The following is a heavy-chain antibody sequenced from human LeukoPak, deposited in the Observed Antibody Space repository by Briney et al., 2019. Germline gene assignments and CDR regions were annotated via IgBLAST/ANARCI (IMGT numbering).Heavy chain of an antibody. J-gene: IGHJ4*02. CDR3: ARRAGQYSHPYDY. Sequence: PGGSLRLSCAASGFNFNDYGMSWVRQAPGKGVEWVSGINWNGGSTDYADSVKGGFTISRENAKNSLYLQMNSLRAEATAIYYCARRAGQYSHPYDYWGQGTLVTVSS. CDR1: GFNFNDYG. V-gene: IGHV3-20*04. CDR2: INWNGGST. D-gene: IGHD2-15*01.